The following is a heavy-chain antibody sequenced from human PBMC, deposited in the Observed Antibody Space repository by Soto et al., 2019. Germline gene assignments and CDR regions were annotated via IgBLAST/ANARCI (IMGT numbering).Heavy chain of an antibody. D-gene: IGHD1-26*01. CDR2: INSGSTSV. V-gene: IGHV3-48*01. J-gene: IGHJ5*02. CDR1: GFIFNSYS. Sequence: EVPLVESGGGLVQPGGSLRLSCVASGFIFNSYSMNCVRQAPEKGLEWISYINSGSTSVFYADSVKGRFSISSDNAKNSLYLQMNSLRAEDTAGYYCAISASPDASWGQGTRVTVSS. CDR3: AISASPDAS.